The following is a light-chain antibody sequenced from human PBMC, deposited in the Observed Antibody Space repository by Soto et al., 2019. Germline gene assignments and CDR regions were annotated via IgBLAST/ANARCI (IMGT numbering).Light chain of an antibody. CDR1: QSVSYW. Sequence: IQMTQSPSSLSASVGDRVSITCRASQSVSYWLAWYQQKPGKAPKLLIYDASRLESAVPSRFSGSGSQTEFTLTISSLHPDDFATYYCHQYNSYTWTFGQGTKVDIK. CDR2: DAS. V-gene: IGKV1-5*01. J-gene: IGKJ1*01. CDR3: HQYNSYTWT.